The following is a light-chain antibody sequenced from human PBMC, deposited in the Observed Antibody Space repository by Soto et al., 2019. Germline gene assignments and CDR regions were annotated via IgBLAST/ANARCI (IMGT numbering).Light chain of an antibody. CDR1: SSDVGGYNY. V-gene: IGLV2-14*01. CDR2: DVS. J-gene: IGLJ2*01. CDR3: SSYTSSSTLVV. Sequence: QSALTQPASVSGSPGQSITISCTATSSDVGGYNYVSWYQQHPGKAPKLMIYDVSNRPSGVSNRFSGSKSGNTASLTISGLQAEDGADYYCSSYTSSSTLVVFGGGTKLTVL.